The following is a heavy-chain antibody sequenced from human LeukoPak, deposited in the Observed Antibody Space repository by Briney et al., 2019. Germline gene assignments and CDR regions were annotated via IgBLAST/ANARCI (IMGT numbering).Heavy chain of an antibody. CDR3: ARDELGIGYFDY. D-gene: IGHD7-27*01. J-gene: IGHJ4*02. Sequence: PGGSLRLSCAASGFTFSSYGMHWVRQAPGKGLEWVAVISYDGSNKYYADSVKGRFTISRDNSKNTLYLQMNSLRAEDTAVYYCARDELGIGYFDYWGQGTLVTVSS. V-gene: IGHV3-30*03. CDR1: GFTFSSYG. CDR2: ISYDGSNK.